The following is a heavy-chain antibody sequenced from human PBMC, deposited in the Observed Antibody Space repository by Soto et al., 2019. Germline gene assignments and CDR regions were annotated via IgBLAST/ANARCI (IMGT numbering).Heavy chain of an antibody. CDR3: ARLTSGSYDSYYHFDH. D-gene: IGHD1-26*01. J-gene: IGHJ4*02. V-gene: IGHV1-3*01. CDR1: GYNFTSYD. Sequence: APVKASCKASGYNFTSYDMHWVRQAPGQRLEWMGWITGGNADTKYSQKFQGRVTITRDTSARTTYMEMGSLTSEDPAVYYCARLTSGSYDSYYHFDHWGQGTLVTVS. CDR2: ITGGNADT.